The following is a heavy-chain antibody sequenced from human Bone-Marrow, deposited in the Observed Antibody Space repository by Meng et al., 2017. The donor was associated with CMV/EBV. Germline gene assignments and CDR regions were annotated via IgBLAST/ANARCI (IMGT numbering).Heavy chain of an antibody. V-gene: IGHV4-34*01. CDR2: INHSGST. D-gene: IGHD7-27*01. Sequence: GSLRLSCAVYGGSFSGYYWSWIRQHPGKGLEWIGEINHSGSTNYNPSLKSRVTISVDTSKNQFSLKLSSVTAADTAVYYCARNNWGYAFDIWGQGTMVTVSS. CDR3: ARNNWGYAFDI. J-gene: IGHJ3*02. CDR1: GGSFSGYY.